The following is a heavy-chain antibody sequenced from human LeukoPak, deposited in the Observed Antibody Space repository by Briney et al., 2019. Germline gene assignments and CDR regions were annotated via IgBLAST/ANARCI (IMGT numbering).Heavy chain of an antibody. V-gene: IGHV4-39*01. D-gene: IGHD3-22*01. Sequence: SETLSLTCTVSGGSISSSSYYWGRIRQPPGKGLEWIGSIYYSGNTYYNPSLKSRVTISVDTSKNKFSLKLSSVTAADTAVYFCARHHFTYYYDSSGYYTFPGIFDYWGQGTLVTVSS. CDR3: ARHHFTYYYDSSGYYTFPGIFDY. J-gene: IGHJ4*02. CDR2: IYYSGNT. CDR1: GGSISSSSYY.